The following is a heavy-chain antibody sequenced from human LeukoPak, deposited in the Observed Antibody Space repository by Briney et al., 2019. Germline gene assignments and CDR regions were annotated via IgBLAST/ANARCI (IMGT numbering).Heavy chain of an antibody. D-gene: IGHD1-26*01. CDR3: ARDLPTGTYRAYFDN. V-gene: IGHV3-48*03. J-gene: IGHJ4*02. CDR1: GFIFSNYE. CDR2: ISSTGSDI. Sequence: GGSLRLSCAGSGFIFSNYEMNWVRQAPGKGLEWVSYISSTGSDIYYADSVKGRFTISRDNAENSLYLQMNSLRAEDMAVYYCARDLPTGTYRAYFDNWGQGTLVTVSS.